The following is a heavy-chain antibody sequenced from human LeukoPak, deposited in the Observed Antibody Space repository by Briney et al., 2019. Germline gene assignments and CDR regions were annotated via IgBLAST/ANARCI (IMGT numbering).Heavy chain of an antibody. V-gene: IGHV4-4*02. CDR1: GGSISSSNW. CDR3: ARRGIVGATGEGFDY. CDR2: IYHSGST. D-gene: IGHD1-26*01. J-gene: IGHJ4*02. Sequence: SGTLSLTCAVSGGSISSSNWWSWVRQPPGKGLEWIGEIYHSGSTNYNPSLKSRVTISVDKSKNQFSLKLSSVTAADTAVYYCARRGIVGATGEGFDYWGQGTLVTVSS.